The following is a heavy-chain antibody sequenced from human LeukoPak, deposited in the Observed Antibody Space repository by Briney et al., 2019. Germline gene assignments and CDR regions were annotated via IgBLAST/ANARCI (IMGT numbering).Heavy chain of an antibody. CDR2: IYSGGST. V-gene: IGHV3-66*01. Sequence: GGSLRLSWAASGVTVSNNYISWVRQPPGKGLEWVSLIYSGGSTYYADSVKGRFTISRDNSKNTLYLQMNSLRAEDTAVYYCARDPPAVATNTYGWGQGTLVTVSS. J-gene: IGHJ4*02. CDR3: ARDPPAVATNTYG. D-gene: IGHD6-13*01. CDR1: GVTVSNNY.